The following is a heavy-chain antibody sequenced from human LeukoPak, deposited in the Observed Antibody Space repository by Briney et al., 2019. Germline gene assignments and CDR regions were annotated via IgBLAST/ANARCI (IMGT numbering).Heavy chain of an antibody. Sequence: SETLSLTCTVSGGSISSGDYYWSWIRQPPGKGLEWIGYIYYSGSTYYNPSLKSRVTISVDTSKNQFSLKLSSVTAADTAVYYCARDPHEYGGGLDYGGQGTLVTVSS. CDR2: IYYSGST. CDR1: GGSISSGDYY. CDR3: ARDPHEYGGGLDY. J-gene: IGHJ4*02. V-gene: IGHV4-30-4*08. D-gene: IGHD4-23*01.